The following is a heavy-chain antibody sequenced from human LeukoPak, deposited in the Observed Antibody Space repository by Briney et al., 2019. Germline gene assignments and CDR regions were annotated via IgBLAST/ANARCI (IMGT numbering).Heavy chain of an antibody. V-gene: IGHV4-4*07. CDR3: ARGGEATALWYFDL. CDR1: GGSISSYY. J-gene: IGHJ2*01. D-gene: IGHD5-12*01. CDR2: IYTSGST. Sequence: SETLSLTCTVFGGSISSYYWSWIRQPAGKGLEWIGRIYTSGSTNYNPSLKSRVTMSVDTSKNKFSLKLSSVTAADTAVYYCARGGEATALWYFDLWGRGTLVTVSS.